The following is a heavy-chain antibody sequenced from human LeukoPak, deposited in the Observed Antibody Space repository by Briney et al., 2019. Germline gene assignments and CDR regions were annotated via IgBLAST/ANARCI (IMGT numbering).Heavy chain of an antibody. CDR1: GGSLSSGSYY. CDR3: ARRYGVAKNPNWYFDL. Sequence: PSETLSLTCTVSGGSLSSGSYYWSWIRQPPGKGLEWIGYIYYSGSTNYNPSLKSRVTISVDTSKNQFSLKLSSVTAADTAVYYCARRYGVAKNPNWYFDLWGRGTLVTVSS. J-gene: IGHJ2*01. CDR2: IYYSGST. V-gene: IGHV4-61*01. D-gene: IGHD1-14*01.